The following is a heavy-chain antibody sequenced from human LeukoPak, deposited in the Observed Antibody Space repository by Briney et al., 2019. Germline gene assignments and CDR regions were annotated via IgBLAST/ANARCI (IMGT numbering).Heavy chain of an antibody. CDR2: ISSSGSTI. V-gene: IGHV3-48*03. CDR3: ARGVLSLNY. Sequence: GGSLRLSCAASGFSFSSYEINWVRQAPGKGLEWVSYISSSGSTIKYADSVKGRFTISRGNAKNSLYLQMNSLRAEDTAVYYCARGVLSLNYWGQGTLVTVSS. J-gene: IGHJ4*02. CDR1: GFSFSSYE. D-gene: IGHD3-16*02.